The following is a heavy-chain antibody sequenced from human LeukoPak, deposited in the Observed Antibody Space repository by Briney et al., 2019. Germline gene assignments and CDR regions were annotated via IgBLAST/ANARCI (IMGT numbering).Heavy chain of an antibody. Sequence: PSETLSLTCTVSGGSVRRGNYYWTWIRQPAGSGLEWIGRIYTSGTTDYNPSLRTRVTISVDASRNQFSLNLSSVTAADTAVYYCARWSGSVAARNYYYYMDVWGEGTTVTVSS. CDR1: GGSVRRGNYY. CDR2: IYTSGTT. D-gene: IGHD6-6*01. CDR3: ARWSGSVAARNYYYYMDV. V-gene: IGHV4-61*02. J-gene: IGHJ6*03.